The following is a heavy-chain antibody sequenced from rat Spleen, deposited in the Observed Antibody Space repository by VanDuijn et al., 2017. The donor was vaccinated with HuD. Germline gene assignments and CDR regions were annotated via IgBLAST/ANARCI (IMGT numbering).Heavy chain of an antibody. V-gene: IGHV5-31*01. CDR3: TRASYSGAVMYTTDY. CDR1: GFTFNNYW. CDR2: ITNTGGST. D-gene: IGHD1-6*01. Sequence: EVQLVESGGGLVQPGRSLKLSCVASGFTFNNYWMTWIRQAPGKGLEWVASITNTGGSTYYPDSVKGRFTISRDNAKSTLYLQMNSLRSEDTATYYCTRASYSGAVMYTTDYWGQGVMVTVSS. J-gene: IGHJ2*01.